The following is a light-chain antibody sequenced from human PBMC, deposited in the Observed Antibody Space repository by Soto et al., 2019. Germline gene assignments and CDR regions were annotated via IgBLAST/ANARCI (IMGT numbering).Light chain of an antibody. CDR2: VNSGGSH. CDR3: QTWGNGIRV. V-gene: IGLV4-69*02. J-gene: IGLJ1*01. Sequence: QSVVTQSPSASASLGASVKLTCTLSSGYSNYAIAWHQQQSEKGPRYLMKVNSGGSHSKGDGIPDRFSGSSSGAERYLTIASLQSEDEADYYCQTWGNGIRVFGTGTKLTVL. CDR1: SGYSNYA.